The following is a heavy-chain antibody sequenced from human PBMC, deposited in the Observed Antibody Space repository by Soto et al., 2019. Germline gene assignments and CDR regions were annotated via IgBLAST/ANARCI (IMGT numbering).Heavy chain of an antibody. CDR3: ARDRIAGSGSCDN. V-gene: IGHV3-74*01. CDR2: IKTDGSSP. Sequence: PGGSLSLSCVASGFTFNNYWMHWVRQVPGKGLVWVSRIKTDGSSPNYADSVEGRFTISSDNAKNTLYLQMNSLRAEDTAVYYCARDRIAGSGSCDNWGQGTLVTVSS. D-gene: IGHD3-10*01. J-gene: IGHJ4*02. CDR1: GFTFNNYW.